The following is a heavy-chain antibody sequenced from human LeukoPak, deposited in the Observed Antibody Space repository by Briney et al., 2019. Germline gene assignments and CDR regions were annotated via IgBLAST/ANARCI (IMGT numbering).Heavy chain of an antibody. V-gene: IGHV3-48*03. J-gene: IGHJ5*02. CDR2: ISSSGSTI. Sequence: PGGSLRLSCAASGFTFSSYEMNWVRQAPGKGLEWVSYISSSGSTIYYADSVKGRFTISRDNAKNSLYLQMNSLRAEDTAVYYCARSSGYWGNWFDPWGQGTLVTVSS. D-gene: IGHD3-22*01. CDR1: GFTFSSYE. CDR3: ARSSGYWGNWFDP.